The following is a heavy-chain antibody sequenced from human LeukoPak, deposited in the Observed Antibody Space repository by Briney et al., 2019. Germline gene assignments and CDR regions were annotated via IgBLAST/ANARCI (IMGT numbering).Heavy chain of an antibody. CDR1: KFTFSTSA. J-gene: IGHJ4*02. D-gene: IGHD3-9*01. CDR2: ISGSGANT. V-gene: IGHV3-23*01. Sequence: GGSLRLSCAASKFTFSTSAMSWVRQAPGKGLEWVSAISGSGANTYYVDSVKGRFTISRDNSNNTLYLEMSSLRSDDTAVYYCAKASQTYYDIMTGYPNYYFDYWGQGTLVTVSS. CDR3: AKASQTYYDIMTGYPNYYFDY.